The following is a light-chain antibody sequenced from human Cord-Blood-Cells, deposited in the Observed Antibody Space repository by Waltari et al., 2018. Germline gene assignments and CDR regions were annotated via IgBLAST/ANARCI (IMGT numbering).Light chain of an antibody. J-gene: IGKJ2*03. CDR2: GAA. V-gene: IGKV3-20*01. CDR3: QQYGSSPYS. CDR1: QSVSSSY. Sequence: EIVLTQSPGTLSLSPGDRATLSCRASQSVSSSYLAWYQQKPGQAPRLLCYGAASRATGIPDRFSGSGSGTDFTLTISRLEPEDFAVYYCQQYGSSPYSFGQGTKLEIK.